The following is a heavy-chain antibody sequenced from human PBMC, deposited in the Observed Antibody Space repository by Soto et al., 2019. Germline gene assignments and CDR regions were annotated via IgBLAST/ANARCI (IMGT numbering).Heavy chain of an antibody. CDR1: GGSMSSGGYY. Sequence: SETLSLTCTVSGGSMSSGGYYWSWIRQHPGKGLEWIGYIYYSGSTYYNKSLKSRVNISVDTSKNQFSLKLSSVTAADTAVYYCARYGSQSAHTNWFDPWGQGTLVTVSS. CDR2: IYYSGST. D-gene: IGHD3-10*01. V-gene: IGHV4-31*03. CDR3: ARYGSQSAHTNWFDP. J-gene: IGHJ5*02.